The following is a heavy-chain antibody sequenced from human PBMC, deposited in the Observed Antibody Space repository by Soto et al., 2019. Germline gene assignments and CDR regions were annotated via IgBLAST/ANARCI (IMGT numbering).Heavy chain of an antibody. Sequence: QVQLVQSGAEVKKPGSSVKVSCKASGGTFSSYTISWVRQAPGQGLEWMGRIIPILGIANYTQKFQGRVTITADKSTSTAYMELSSLRSEETAVYYCARDAPISVLRYFYWLSHPMDVWGKGTTVTVSS. D-gene: IGHD3-9*01. CDR1: GGTFSSYT. J-gene: IGHJ6*04. CDR3: ARDAPISVLRYFYWLSHPMDV. V-gene: IGHV1-69*08. CDR2: IIPILGIA.